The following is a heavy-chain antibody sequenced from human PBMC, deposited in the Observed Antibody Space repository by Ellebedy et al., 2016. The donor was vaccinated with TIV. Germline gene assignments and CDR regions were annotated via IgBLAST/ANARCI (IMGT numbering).Heavy chain of an antibody. Sequence: SETLSLTXSVSRGAIGDDYLSWIRQPPGKGLEWIGYIHHRGNTVYTPSLKSRITISLDTSKNQFSLKLSSVTAADTAVYYCARYRSGIVVVPAHYGMDVWGQGTTVTVSS. CDR2: IHHRGNT. CDR1: RGAIGDDY. CDR3: ARYRSGIVVVPAHYGMDV. V-gene: IGHV4-59*08. J-gene: IGHJ6*02. D-gene: IGHD2-2*01.